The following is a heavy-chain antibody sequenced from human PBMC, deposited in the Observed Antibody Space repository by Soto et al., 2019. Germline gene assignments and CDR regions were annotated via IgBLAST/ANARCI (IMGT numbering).Heavy chain of an antibody. Sequence: EVQLLESGGGLVQPGGSLRLSCAASGFTFSTYAMNWVRQAPGKGLEWVSAISGGGGTTYSADSVKGRVTISRDNFKNTLYLQMNSLRAEDTAVYYCAKVSLGALTFTDYYYYGLDVWGQGTTVTVSS. J-gene: IGHJ6*02. CDR3: AKVSLGALTFTDYYYYGLDV. CDR1: GFTFSTYA. D-gene: IGHD1-26*01. V-gene: IGHV3-23*01. CDR2: ISGGGGTT.